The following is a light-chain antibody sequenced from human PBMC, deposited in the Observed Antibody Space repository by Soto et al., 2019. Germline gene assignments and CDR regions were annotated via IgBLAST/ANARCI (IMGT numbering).Light chain of an antibody. V-gene: IGKV1-5*01. J-gene: IGKJ5*01. CDR2: AAS. Sequence: DIQMTQSPSSLSACGGDRVPITCRASQSISSWLAWYQQTPGKAPKLLIYAASSLQSGVPSRLSGSGSGTDFTFTISSLQPADIATYYCQQYDNLITFGQGTRLEI. CDR1: QSISSW. CDR3: QQYDNLIT.